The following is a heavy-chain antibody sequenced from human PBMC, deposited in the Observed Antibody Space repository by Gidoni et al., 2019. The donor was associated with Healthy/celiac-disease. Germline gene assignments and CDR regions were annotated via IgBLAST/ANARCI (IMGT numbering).Heavy chain of an antibody. J-gene: IGHJ4*02. D-gene: IGHD2-15*01. V-gene: IGHV3-11*01. CDR2: ISSSGSTI. CDR1: GFTFSHEY. CDR3: ARDPTLDIVVVVAASFDY. Sequence: QVQLLQSGGGLVKPGVSLRLSCAASGFTFSHEYRSWNSQAPGKGVEWVSYISSSGSTIYYADSVTGRFTISRDNATNSLYLQMNSLRAEDTAVYYCARDPTLDIVVVVAASFDYWGQGTLVTVSS.